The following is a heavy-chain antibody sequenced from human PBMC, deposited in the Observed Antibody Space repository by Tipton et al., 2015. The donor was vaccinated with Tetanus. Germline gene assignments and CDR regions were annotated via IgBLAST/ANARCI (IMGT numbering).Heavy chain of an antibody. J-gene: IGHJ4*02. CDR1: GYTFTSYG. V-gene: IGHV1-2*02. Sequence: QLVQSGAEVREPGASVKVSCKAFGYTFTSYGVHWVRQAPGQGLEWLGWIIPDSGGTKYTQKFQGRVTMTRDRPTTTVYLELTSVKSDDTAVYYCARDSYVTGTTSHFDCWGQGSLVSVSS. D-gene: IGHD1-7*01. CDR2: IIPDSGGT. CDR3: ARDSYVTGTTSHFDC.